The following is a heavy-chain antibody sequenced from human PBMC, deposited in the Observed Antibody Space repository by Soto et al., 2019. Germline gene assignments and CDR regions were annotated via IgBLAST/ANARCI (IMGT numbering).Heavy chain of an antibody. D-gene: IGHD2-2*01. Sequence: PGGSLRLSCAASGFTFSSYWMSWVRQAPGKGLEWVANIKQDGSEKYYVDSVKGRFTISRDNAKNSLYLQMNSLRAEDTAVYYCASLVVPAAKDAFDIWGQGTMVTVSS. CDR2: IKQDGSEK. CDR1: GFTFSSYW. V-gene: IGHV3-7*01. CDR3: ASLVVPAAKDAFDI. J-gene: IGHJ3*02.